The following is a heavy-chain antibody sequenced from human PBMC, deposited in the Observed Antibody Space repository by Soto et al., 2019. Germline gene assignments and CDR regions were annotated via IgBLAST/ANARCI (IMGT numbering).Heavy chain of an antibody. V-gene: IGHV4-4*02. J-gene: IGHJ4*02. CDR1: GGSISSSNW. Sequence: SETLSLTCAVSGGSISSSNWWSWVRQPPGKGLEWIGEIYHSGSTNYNPSLKSRVTISVDTSKNQFSLKLSSVTAADTAVYYCAREGYCSGGSCYSRTLDYWGQGTLVTVSS. D-gene: IGHD2-15*01. CDR3: AREGYCSGGSCYSRTLDY. CDR2: IYHSGST.